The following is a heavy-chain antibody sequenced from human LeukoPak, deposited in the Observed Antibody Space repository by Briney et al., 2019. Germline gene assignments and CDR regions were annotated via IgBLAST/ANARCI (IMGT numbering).Heavy chain of an antibody. CDR2: IYHSEST. V-gene: IGHV4-4*02. D-gene: IGHD7-27*01. CDR3: ARVLDWGVYFEY. J-gene: IGHJ4*02. Sequence: NPSETLSLTCAVSGGSISSSNWWSWVRQPPGKGLEWIGEIYHSESTNYNPSLRSRVTISVDKSKNQFSLKLSSVTAADTAVYYCARVLDWGVYFEYWGQGTLVSVSS. CDR1: GGSISSSNW.